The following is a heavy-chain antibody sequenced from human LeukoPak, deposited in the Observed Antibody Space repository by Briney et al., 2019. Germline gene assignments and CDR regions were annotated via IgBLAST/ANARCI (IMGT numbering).Heavy chain of an antibody. V-gene: IGHV4-4*07. CDR3: ARELRNIGEYYFDY. CDR1: DTVNHYH. CDR2: VHTTSGNT. Sequence: SETLSLTCSVDTVNHYHWNWVRQSAGTGLEWIGRVHTTSGNTFANPTLWGRVTVSIDTTKNEFLLQLTSMTAADTAVYHCARELRNIGEYYFDYWGQGVPVTVSS. D-gene: IGHD1-14*01. J-gene: IGHJ4*02.